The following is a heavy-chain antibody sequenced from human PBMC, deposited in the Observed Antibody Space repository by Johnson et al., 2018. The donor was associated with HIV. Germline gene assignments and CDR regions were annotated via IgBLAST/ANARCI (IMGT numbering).Heavy chain of an antibody. Sequence: VQLVESGGGLVQPGGSLRLSCAASGFTFSTYAMSWVRQAPGKGLEWVSAISGSAGSTYYADSVKGRFTISRDNSRKTLYLQMNSLRVEDTAVYYCARVHIAGRWSDAFEIWGQGTMVTVSS. CDR2: ISGSAGST. J-gene: IGHJ3*02. CDR1: GFTFSTYA. CDR3: ARVHIAGRWSDAFEI. V-gene: IGHV3-23*04. D-gene: IGHD6-13*01.